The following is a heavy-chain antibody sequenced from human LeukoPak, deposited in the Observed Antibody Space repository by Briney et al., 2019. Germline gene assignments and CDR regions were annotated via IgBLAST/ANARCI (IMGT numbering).Heavy chain of an antibody. CDR2: IYTSGST. CDR1: GGSIRGNTYY. V-gene: IGHV4-61*02. D-gene: IGHD6-6*01. J-gene: IGHJ6*03. CDR3: ARETRYSSSYYYYYYMDV. Sequence: PSETLSLTCTVSGGSIRGNTYYWSWIRQPAGKGLEWIGRIYTSGSTNYNPSLKSRVTISVDTSKNQFSLKLNSVTAADTAVYYCARETRYSSSYYYYYYMDVWGKGTTVTVSS.